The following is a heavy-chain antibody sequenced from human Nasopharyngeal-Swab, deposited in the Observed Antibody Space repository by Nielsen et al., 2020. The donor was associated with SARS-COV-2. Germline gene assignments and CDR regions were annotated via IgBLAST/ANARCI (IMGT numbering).Heavy chain of an antibody. CDR3: ARDAVPGIAAAGHYYYYGMDV. D-gene: IGHD6-13*01. J-gene: IGHJ6*02. CDR2: ISYDGSNK. V-gene: IGHV3-30*03. Sequence: SLKISCAASGFTFSSYGMHWVRQAPGKGLEWVAVISYDGSNKYYADSVKGRFTISRDNSKNTLYLQMNSLRAEDTAVYYCARDAVPGIAAAGHYYYYGMDVWGQGTTVTVSS. CDR1: GFTFSSYG.